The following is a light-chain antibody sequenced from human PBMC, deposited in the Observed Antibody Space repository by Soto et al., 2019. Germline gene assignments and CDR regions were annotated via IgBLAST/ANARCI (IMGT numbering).Light chain of an antibody. Sequence: EIVLTQSPGTLSLSPGERATLSCTASQSVSSSYLAWYQQKPGQAPRLLIYGASTRATSIPDRFSGSGSGTYFTLTISRLEPEDFAVYYGQQYGPSPPGFTFGPGTKVDVK. CDR1: QSVSSSY. J-gene: IGKJ3*01. V-gene: IGKV3-20*01. CDR3: QQYGPSPPGFT. CDR2: GAS.